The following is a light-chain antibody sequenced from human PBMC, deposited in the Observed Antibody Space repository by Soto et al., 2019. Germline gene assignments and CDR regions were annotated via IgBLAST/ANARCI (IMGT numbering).Light chain of an antibody. Sequence: EIVMTQSPATLSVSAWERATLSCRASQSVSINLSWYQHKPGQAPRLLIYVASNRATCIPDMFSGSGSGTDFTLTITRLEPEDFAMYYCQRYDSLRTFGQGTKVHIK. V-gene: IGKV3D-15*01. CDR1: QSVSIN. CDR3: QRYDSLRT. J-gene: IGKJ1*01. CDR2: VAS.